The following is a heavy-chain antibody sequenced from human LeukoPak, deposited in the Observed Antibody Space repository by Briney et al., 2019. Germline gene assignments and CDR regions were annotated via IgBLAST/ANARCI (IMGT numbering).Heavy chain of an antibody. D-gene: IGHD3-16*02. CDR2: ISYDGSNK. Sequence: GGSLRLSCAASGFTFSSYGMHWVRQAPGKVLEWVAVISYDGSNKYYADSVKGRFTISRDNSKNTLYLQMNSLRAEDTAVYYCARDPSIGGVIPMYYFDYWGQGTLVTVSS. CDR1: GFTFSSYG. V-gene: IGHV3-30*03. CDR3: ARDPSIGGVIPMYYFDY. J-gene: IGHJ4*02.